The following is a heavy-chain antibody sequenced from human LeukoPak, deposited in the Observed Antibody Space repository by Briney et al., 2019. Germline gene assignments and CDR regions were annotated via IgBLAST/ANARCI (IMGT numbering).Heavy chain of an antibody. CDR3: ARDGDIYCSSTSCYFPEQPYYYYYYMDV. Sequence: ASVKVSCKASGYTFTGYYMHWVRQAPGQGLEWMGWINPNSGGTNYAQKFQGRVTMTRDTSISTAYMELSRLRSDDTAVYYCARDGDIYCSSTSCYFPEQPYYYYYYMDVWGKGTTVTVSS. J-gene: IGHJ6*03. CDR2: INPNSGGT. V-gene: IGHV1-2*02. CDR1: GYTFTGYY. D-gene: IGHD2-2*01.